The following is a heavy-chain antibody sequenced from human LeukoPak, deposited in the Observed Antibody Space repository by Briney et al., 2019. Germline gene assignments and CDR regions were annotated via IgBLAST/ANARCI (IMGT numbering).Heavy chain of an antibody. D-gene: IGHD3-10*01. CDR3: ARGVPITMVRGVIITRYFDY. CDR2: INPSGGST. J-gene: IGHJ4*02. V-gene: IGHV1-46*01. Sequence: GASVKVSCKASGYTFTSYYMHWVRQAPGQGLEWMGIINPSGGSTSYAQKFQGIVTMTRDMSTSTVYMELSSLRSEDTAVYYCARGVPITMVRGVIITRYFDYWGQGTLVTVSS. CDR1: GYTFTSYY.